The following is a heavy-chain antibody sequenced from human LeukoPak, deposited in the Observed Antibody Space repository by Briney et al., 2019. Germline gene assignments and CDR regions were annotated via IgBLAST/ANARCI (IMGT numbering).Heavy chain of an antibody. D-gene: IGHD2-2*01. Sequence: SETLSLTCTVSGGSISSSSDYWGWIRQPPGKGLEWIGSIYYSGSTYYNPSLKSRVTISVDTPKNQLSLKLSSVTASATAVTYFARQGVGDQDAFDIWGQGTMVTVSS. V-gene: IGHV4-39*01. CDR2: IYYSGST. J-gene: IGHJ3*02. CDR3: ARQGVGDQDAFDI. CDR1: GGSISSSSDY.